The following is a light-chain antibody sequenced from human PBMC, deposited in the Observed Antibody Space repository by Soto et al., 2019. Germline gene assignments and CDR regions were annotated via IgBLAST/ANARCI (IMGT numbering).Light chain of an antibody. V-gene: IGKV3-15*01. Sequence: EVVMTQSPATLSVSPGERATLSCRASESVSRNLAWYQQKPGQAPRLLIYDASTRATGIPARFSGSGSGTEFTLTISSLQSEDFAVYYCQQYNNWPPSTFGQGTRLEIK. CDR1: ESVSRN. CDR2: DAS. CDR3: QQYNNWPPST. J-gene: IGKJ5*01.